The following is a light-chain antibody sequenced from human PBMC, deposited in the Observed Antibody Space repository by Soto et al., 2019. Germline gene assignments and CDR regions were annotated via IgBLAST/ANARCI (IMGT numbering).Light chain of an antibody. Sequence: DIQMTPSPSTVSASVGASVTITCRASESISTWLAWYQQKPGQAPKLLIYDASISDSGVPSRFSGSGSGTEFTLTVSNFQPDDSATYYCQQYHSLWAFGQGTKVEIK. J-gene: IGKJ1*01. CDR3: QQYHSLWA. V-gene: IGKV1-5*01. CDR1: ESISTW. CDR2: DAS.